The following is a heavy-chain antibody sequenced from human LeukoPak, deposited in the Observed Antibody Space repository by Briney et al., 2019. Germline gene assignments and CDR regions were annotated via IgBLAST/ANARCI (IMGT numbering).Heavy chain of an antibody. CDR2: INPNSGGT. Sequence: ASVKVSCKASGYAFTGYYMHWVRQAPGQGLEWMGWINPNSGGTNYAQKFQGRVTMTRDTSISTAYMELSRLRSDDTAVYYCARMGGYSYGYGNWFDPWGQGTLVTVSS. J-gene: IGHJ5*02. D-gene: IGHD5-18*01. V-gene: IGHV1-2*02. CDR3: ARMGGYSYGYGNWFDP. CDR1: GYAFTGYY.